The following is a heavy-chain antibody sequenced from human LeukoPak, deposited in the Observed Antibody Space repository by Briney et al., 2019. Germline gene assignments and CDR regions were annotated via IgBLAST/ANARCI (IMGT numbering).Heavy chain of an antibody. CDR2: ISRSSSTI. J-gene: IGHJ5*02. D-gene: IGHD3-3*01. CDR1: GFTFNTYA. Sequence: GGSLRLSCAASGFTFNTYAIHWVRQAPGKGLEWVSYISRSSSTIYYADSVKGRFTISRDNAKNSLYLQMNSLRAEDTAVYYCARDPIPAYYDFWSGYYPWGQGTLVTVSS. V-gene: IGHV3-48*04. CDR3: ARDPIPAYYDFWSGYYP.